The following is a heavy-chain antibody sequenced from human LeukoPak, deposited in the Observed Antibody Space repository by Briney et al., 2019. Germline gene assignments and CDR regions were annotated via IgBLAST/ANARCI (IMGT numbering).Heavy chain of an antibody. CDR1: GFTFSSDA. CDR2: ISSSSSYI. V-gene: IGHV3-21*01. Sequence: GGSLRLSCAASGFTFSSDAMNWVRQAPGKGLEWVSSISSSSSYIYYADSVKGRFTISRDNAKNSLYLQMNSLRAEDTAVYYCARRHGDYYFDYWGQGTLVTVSS. J-gene: IGHJ4*02. D-gene: IGHD4-17*01. CDR3: ARRHGDYYFDY.